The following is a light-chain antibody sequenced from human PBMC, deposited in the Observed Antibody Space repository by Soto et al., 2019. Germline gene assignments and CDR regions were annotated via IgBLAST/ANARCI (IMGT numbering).Light chain of an antibody. CDR2: EVN. CDR1: RSDVGAYNY. CDR3: TSFTSIITFV. V-gene: IGLV2-14*01. Sequence: QSVLTQPASVSGSPGQTIAISCTGTRSDVGAYNYVSWYQQHRGTATNLIIAEVNNRPSGVDDRFAGSKSGNTASLTISGLQAEDEADYYSTSFTSIITFVFGTGTKVTVL. J-gene: IGLJ1*01.